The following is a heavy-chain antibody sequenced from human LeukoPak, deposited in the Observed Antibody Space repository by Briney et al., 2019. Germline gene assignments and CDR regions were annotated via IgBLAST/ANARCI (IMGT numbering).Heavy chain of an antibody. CDR3: ARGLQLERLVWFDP. J-gene: IGHJ5*02. CDR2: MNPNSGNT. CDR1: GYTFTSYD. D-gene: IGHD1-1*01. Sequence: ASVKVSCKASGYTFTSYDINWVRQATGQRLEWMGWMNPNSGNTGYAQKFQGRVTITRNTSISTAYMELSSLRSEDTAVYYCARGLQLERLVWFDPWGQGTLVTVSS. V-gene: IGHV1-8*03.